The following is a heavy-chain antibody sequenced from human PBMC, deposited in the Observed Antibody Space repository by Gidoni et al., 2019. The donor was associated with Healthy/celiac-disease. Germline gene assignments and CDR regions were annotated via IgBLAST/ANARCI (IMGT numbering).Heavy chain of an antibody. Sequence: FSSYAMSWVRQAPGKGLECVSAISGNGGSTYYADSVKGRFTISRDNSKNTLYLQMNSLRAEDTAVYYCAKEAPTLPHFDSWGQGTLVTVSS. V-gene: IGHV3-23*01. CDR1: FSSYA. CDR2: ISGNGGST. CDR3: AKEAPTLPHFDS. J-gene: IGHJ4*02.